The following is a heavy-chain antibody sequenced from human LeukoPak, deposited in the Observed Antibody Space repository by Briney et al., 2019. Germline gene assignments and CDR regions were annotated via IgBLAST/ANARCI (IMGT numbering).Heavy chain of an antibody. CDR2: INHSGST. V-gene: IGHV4-34*01. D-gene: IGHD2-8*01. J-gene: IGHJ3*02. CDR1: SGSFSGYY. CDR3: ARGDRPREIPPLIRKKNAFDI. Sequence: SETLSLTCAVYSGSFSGYYWSWIRQPPGKGLEWIGEINHSGSTNYNPSLKSRVTISVDTSKNQFSLKLNSVTAADTAVYYCARGDRPREIPPLIRKKNAFDIWGQGTMVTVSS.